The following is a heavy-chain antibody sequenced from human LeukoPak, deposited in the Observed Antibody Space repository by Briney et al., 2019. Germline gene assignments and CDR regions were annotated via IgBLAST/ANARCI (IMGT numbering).Heavy chain of an antibody. CDR3: ARIQAVGVPVAIDAYYSYGMDV. Sequence: ASVKVSCKASGGSFSRNAISWMRQAPGQGLEWIGRFSPRVGIATYAQKVQGRVTITEDRSTSTAYMELSSLRAEDTAVYYCARIQAVGVPVAIDAYYSYGMDVWGQGTAVSVSS. CDR1: GGSFSRNA. J-gene: IGHJ6*02. D-gene: IGHD2-2*02. CDR2: FSPRVGIA. V-gene: IGHV1-69*04.